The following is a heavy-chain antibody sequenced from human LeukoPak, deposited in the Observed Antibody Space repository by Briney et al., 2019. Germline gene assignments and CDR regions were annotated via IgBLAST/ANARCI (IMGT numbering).Heavy chain of an antibody. V-gene: IGHV4-39*07. CDR3: ARDSSGYYPLFDY. D-gene: IGHD3-22*01. CDR2: IYYSGST. Sequence: SETLSLTCTVSGGSISSSSYYWGWIRQPPGKGLEWIGSIYYSGSTYYNPSLKSRVTISVDTSKNQFSLKLSSVTAADTAVYYCARDSSGYYPLFDYWGQGTLVTVSS. CDR1: GGSISSSSYY. J-gene: IGHJ4*02.